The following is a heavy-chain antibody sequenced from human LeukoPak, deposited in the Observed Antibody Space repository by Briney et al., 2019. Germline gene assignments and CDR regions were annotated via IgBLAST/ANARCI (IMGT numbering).Heavy chain of an antibody. V-gene: IGHV4-34*01. Sequence: SETLSLTCAVYGGSFSGYYWSWIRQPPGKGLEWIGKINHSGSANYNPSLKSRVTISVDTSKNQFSLKVSSVTAADTAVYYCARGEDYASGSYYFYFDSWGQGTLVTLSS. D-gene: IGHD3-10*01. CDR2: INHSGSA. J-gene: IGHJ4*02. CDR1: GGSFSGYY. CDR3: ARGEDYASGSYYFYFDS.